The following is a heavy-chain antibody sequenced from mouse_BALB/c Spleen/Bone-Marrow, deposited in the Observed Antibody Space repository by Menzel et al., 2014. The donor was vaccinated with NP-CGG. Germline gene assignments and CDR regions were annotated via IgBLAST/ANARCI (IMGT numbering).Heavy chain of an antibody. J-gene: IGHJ2*01. D-gene: IGHD2-10*02. CDR1: GYVFSSYW. CDR3: ARKYGDY. Sequence: VKLMESGAELVRPGSSVKISCKASGYVFSSYWMNWVKQRPRQGLEWIGQIYPGDGDTNYNGKFKGKATLTADKSSSTAYVQLSSLTSEDSAVYFCARKYGDYWGQGTTLTVSS. V-gene: IGHV1-80*01. CDR2: IYPGDGDT.